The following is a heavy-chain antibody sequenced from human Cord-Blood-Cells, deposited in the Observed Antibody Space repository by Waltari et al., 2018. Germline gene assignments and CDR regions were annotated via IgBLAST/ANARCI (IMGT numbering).Heavy chain of an antibody. J-gene: IGHJ4*02. V-gene: IGHV1-2*02. CDR2: SNPNSGGT. CDR1: GYTFTGYY. CDR3: ARVWSEYSSSFDY. Sequence: QVQLVQSGAEVKKPGASVKVSCKASGYTFTGYYMHWVRQAPGQGLEWVGWSNPNSGGTNYAQKFQGRVTMTRDTSISTAYMELSRLRSDDTAVYYCARVWSEYSSSFDYWGQGTLVTVSS. D-gene: IGHD6-6*01.